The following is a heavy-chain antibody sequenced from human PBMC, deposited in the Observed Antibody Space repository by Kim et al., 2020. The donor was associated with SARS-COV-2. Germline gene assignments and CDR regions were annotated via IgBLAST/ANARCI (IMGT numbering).Heavy chain of an antibody. V-gene: IGHV3-23*01. J-gene: IGHJ4*02. CDR3: MKGGWGSVWDH. Sequence: GGSLRLSCTTSGFTFTGYAMSWVRQAPGKGLEWVSSIVGSDGTTYYVDSVKGRFIISRDNSKNTQYLQMSTLRADDKAVYYCMKGGWGSVWDHWGQGTLVTVSS. D-gene: IGHD2-21*01. CDR2: IVGSDGTT. CDR1: GFTFTGYA.